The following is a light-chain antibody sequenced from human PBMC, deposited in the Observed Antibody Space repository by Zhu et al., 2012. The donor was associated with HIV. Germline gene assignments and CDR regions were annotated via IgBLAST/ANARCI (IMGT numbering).Light chain of an antibody. V-gene: IGKV3-20*01. CDR3: QQYGSSPYT. J-gene: IGKJ2*01. Sequence: EIVMTQSPATLSVSPGERATLSCRASQSISHSYLAWYQQKAGQAPRVLIYDASKRAAGIPDRISGSGSVTDFTLTISRVEPEDFAVYFCQQYGSSPYTFGQGTKLEIK. CDR2: DAS. CDR1: QSISHSY.